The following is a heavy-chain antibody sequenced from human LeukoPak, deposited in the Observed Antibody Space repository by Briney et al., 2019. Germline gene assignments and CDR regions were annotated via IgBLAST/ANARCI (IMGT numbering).Heavy chain of an antibody. Sequence: SETLSLTCTVSGGSISSSSYYWGWIRQPPGKGLEWIGSIYYSGSTYYNPSLKSRVTISVDTSKNQFSLKLSSVTAADTAVYYCASLIAAAGSRYYYYYMDVWGKGTTVTISS. V-gene: IGHV4-39*01. J-gene: IGHJ6*03. CDR3: ASLIAAAGSRYYYYYMDV. CDR2: IYYSGST. D-gene: IGHD6-13*01. CDR1: GGSISSSSYY.